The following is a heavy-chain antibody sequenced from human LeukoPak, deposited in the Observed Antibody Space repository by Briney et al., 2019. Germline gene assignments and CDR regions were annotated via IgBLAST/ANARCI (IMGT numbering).Heavy chain of an antibody. Sequence: GGSLRLSCAASGFTFSAYAMHWVRQAPGKGLEYVSSITSDGGITYYANSVKGRFTISRDNSRNTLYLQMGSLRAEDMAVYYCARDLTRTGHYWGQGTLVTVSS. V-gene: IGHV3-64*01. CDR3: ARDLTRTGHY. J-gene: IGHJ4*02. CDR2: ITSDGGIT. CDR1: GFTFSAYA. D-gene: IGHD1-1*01.